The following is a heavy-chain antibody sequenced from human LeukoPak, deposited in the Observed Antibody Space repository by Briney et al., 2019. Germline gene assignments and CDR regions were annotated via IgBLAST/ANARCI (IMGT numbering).Heavy chain of an antibody. D-gene: IGHD3-10*01. J-gene: IGHJ4*02. V-gene: IGHV1-69*13. CDR1: GGTFSSYA. Sequence: ASVKVSCKASGGTFSSYAISWVRQAPGQGLEWMGGIIPIFGTANYAQKFQGRVTITADESTSIAYMELSSLRSEDTAVYYCAREGEYYYGSGSYGPFDYWGQGTLVTVSS. CDR2: IIPIFGTA. CDR3: AREGEYYYGSGSYGPFDY.